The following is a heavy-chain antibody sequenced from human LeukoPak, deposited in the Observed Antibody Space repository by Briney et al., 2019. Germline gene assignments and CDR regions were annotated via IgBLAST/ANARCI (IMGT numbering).Heavy chain of an antibody. CDR3: AKDYYDSSGYMVHFDY. J-gene: IGHJ4*02. Sequence: PGGSLRLSCAASGFTFDDYAMHWVRQAPGKGLEWVSLNSGDGGSTYYADSVKGRFTISRDNSKNSLYLQMNSLRTEDTALYYCAKDYYDSSGYMVHFDYWGQGTLVTVSS. V-gene: IGHV3-43*02. D-gene: IGHD3-22*01. CDR1: GFTFDDYA. CDR2: NSGDGGST.